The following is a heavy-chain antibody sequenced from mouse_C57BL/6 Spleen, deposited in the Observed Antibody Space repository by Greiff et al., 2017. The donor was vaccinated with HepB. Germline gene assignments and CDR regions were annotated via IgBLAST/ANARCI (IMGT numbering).Heavy chain of an antibody. D-gene: IGHD1-2*01. V-gene: IGHV5-16*01. CDR1: GFTFSDYY. J-gene: IGHJ1*03. CDR3: ASGGTIRPYWYFDV. Sequence: EVKLVESEGGLVQPGSSMKLSCTASGFTFSDYYMAWVRQVPEKGLEWVANINYDGGSTYYLDSLKSRFIISRDNAKNILYLQISSLKSEDTATYYCASGGTIRPYWYFDVWGTGTTVTVSS. CDR2: INYDGGST.